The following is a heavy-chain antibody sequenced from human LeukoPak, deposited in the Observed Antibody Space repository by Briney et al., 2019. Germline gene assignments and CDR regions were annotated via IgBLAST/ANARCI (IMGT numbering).Heavy chain of an antibody. CDR1: GGTFSSYA. CDR2: IIPIFGTA. J-gene: IGHJ6*03. Sequence: ASVKVSCKASGGTFSSYAISWVRQAPGQGLEWMGGIIPIFGTANYAQKFQGRVTITADESTSTAYMELSSLRSEDTAVYYCARQAADYYYYYYMDVWGKGTTVTISS. V-gene: IGHV1-69*13. CDR3: ARQAADYYYYYYMDV. D-gene: IGHD6-25*01.